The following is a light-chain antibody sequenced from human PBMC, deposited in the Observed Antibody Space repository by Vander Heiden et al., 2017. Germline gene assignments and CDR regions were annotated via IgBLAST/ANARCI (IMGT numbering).Light chain of an antibody. CDR1: TGIRND. J-gene: IGKJ4*01. V-gene: IGKV1-17*01. Sequence: DIQMSQPTSALSASVGDRVTITCRARTGIRNDLGWYQQKPGKAPKRLIYAASSLQSGVPSRFSGSGSGTEFTLTISSLQPEDFATYYCLQHNSYPRATFGGGTKVEIK. CDR2: AAS. CDR3: LQHNSYPRAT.